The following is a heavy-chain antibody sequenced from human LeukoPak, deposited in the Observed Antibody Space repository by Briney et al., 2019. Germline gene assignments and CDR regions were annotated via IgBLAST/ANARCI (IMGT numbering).Heavy chain of an antibody. V-gene: IGHV4-39*07. D-gene: IGHD3-10*01. CDR1: GGSISSSSYY. J-gene: IGHJ4*02. CDR2: IYYSGST. Sequence: SETLSLTCTVSGGSISSSSYYWGWIRQPPGKGLEWIGSIYYSGSTYYNPSLKSRVTISVDTSKNQFSLKLSSVTAADTSVYYCGRARRGTMGRGGEFDYLGQGTLVTVSS. CDR3: GRARRGTMGRGGEFDY.